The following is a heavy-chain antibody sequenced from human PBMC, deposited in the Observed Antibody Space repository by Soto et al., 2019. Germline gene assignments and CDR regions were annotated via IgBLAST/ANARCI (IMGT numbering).Heavy chain of an antibody. CDR2: IYYRGST. Sequence: SLTCTVSGGSISGYYWSWIRQPPGKGLEYIGYIYYRGSTNYNPSLKSRVTMSVDTSRNLFSLKVNSVTAADTAVYYCARQQLLPYYYSLDVWGRGTTVTVSS. J-gene: IGHJ6*02. CDR1: GGSISGYY. D-gene: IGHD6-13*01. V-gene: IGHV4-59*01. CDR3: ARQQLLPYYYSLDV.